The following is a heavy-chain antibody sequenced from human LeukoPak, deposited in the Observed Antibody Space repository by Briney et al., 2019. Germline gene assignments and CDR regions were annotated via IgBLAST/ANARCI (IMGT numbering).Heavy chain of an antibody. J-gene: IGHJ3*02. CDR1: GFTFSSYA. CDR2: ISYDGSNK. Sequence: GGSLRLSCAASGFTFSSYAMLWVRQAPGKGLEWVAVISYDGSNKYYADSVKGRFTISRDNSKNTLYLQMNSLRAEDTAVYYCARDPLEGGAFDIWGQGTMVTVSS. CDR3: ARDPLEGGAFDI. D-gene: IGHD3-3*01. V-gene: IGHV3-30-3*01.